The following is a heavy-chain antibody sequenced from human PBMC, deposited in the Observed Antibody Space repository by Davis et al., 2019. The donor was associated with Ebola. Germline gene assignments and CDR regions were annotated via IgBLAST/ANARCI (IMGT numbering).Heavy chain of an antibody. V-gene: IGHV3-30-3*01. CDR1: GFIFNTYA. J-gene: IGHJ6*02. CDR2: VSYDGNTQ. Sequence: GGSLRLSCAASGFIFNTYAMHWVRQAPGRGPEWVAVVSYDGNTQLYADTVMGRFTISRDNSENTLYLQMNSLKTEGTAVYYCTRLDYGMDFWGQGTTVTVSS. CDR3: TRLDYGMDF.